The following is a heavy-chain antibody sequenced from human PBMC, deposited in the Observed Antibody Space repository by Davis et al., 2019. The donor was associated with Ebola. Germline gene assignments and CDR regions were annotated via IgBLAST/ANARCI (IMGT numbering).Heavy chain of an antibody. J-gene: IGHJ4*02. D-gene: IGHD6-19*01. CDR1: GFSVSANY. Sequence: PGGSLRLSCAASGFSVSANYMIWVRQAPGKGLEWVSLMYAVGNTFYADSVKGRFTISRDNSKNTIYLQMNSLRAEDTAVYYCARVRAVAGDLDFDYWGQGTLVTVSS. V-gene: IGHV3-53*05. CDR3: ARVRAVAGDLDFDY. CDR2: MYAVGNT.